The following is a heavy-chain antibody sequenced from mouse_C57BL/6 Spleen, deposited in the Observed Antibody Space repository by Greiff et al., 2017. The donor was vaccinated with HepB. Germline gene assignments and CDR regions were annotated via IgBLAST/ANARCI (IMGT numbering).Heavy chain of an antibody. CDR3: ASLGMGAMDY. V-gene: IGHV5-6*01. J-gene: IGHJ4*01. Sequence: EVQLVESGGDLVKPGGSLKLSCAASGFTFSSYGMSWVRQTPDKRLEWVATISSGGSYTYYPDSVKGRFTISRDNAKNTLYLQMSSLKSEDTAMYYCASLGMGAMDYWGQGTSVTVSS. CDR1: GFTFSSYG. CDR2: ISSGGSYT. D-gene: IGHD4-1*01.